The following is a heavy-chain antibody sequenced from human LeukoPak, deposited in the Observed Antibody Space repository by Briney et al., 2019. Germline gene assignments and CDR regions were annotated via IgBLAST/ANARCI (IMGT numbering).Heavy chain of an antibody. Sequence: PGRSLTLSCAASGFTFSSYGMHWVRQAPGKGLEGVAVISYDGSNKYYADSVKGRFTISRDNSKNTLYLQMNSLRAEDTAVYYCAKDPTYYYGSGSYSGGYGMDVWGQGTTVTVSS. J-gene: IGHJ6*02. CDR1: GFTFSSYG. D-gene: IGHD3-10*01. CDR3: AKDPTYYYGSGSYSGGYGMDV. V-gene: IGHV3-30*18. CDR2: ISYDGSNK.